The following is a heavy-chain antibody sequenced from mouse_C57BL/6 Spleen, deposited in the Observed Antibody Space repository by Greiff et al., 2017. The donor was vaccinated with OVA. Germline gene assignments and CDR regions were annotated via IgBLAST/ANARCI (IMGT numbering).Heavy chain of an antibody. D-gene: IGHD4-1*02. J-gene: IGHJ1*03. V-gene: IGHV1-85*01. Sequence: QVQLKESGPELVKPGASVKLSCKASGYTFTSYDINWVKQRPGPGLEWIGWIYPRDGSTKYNEKFKGKATLTVDTSSSTAYMELHSLTSEASAVYFCARESQLGSYWYFDVWGTGTTVTVSS. CDR3: ARESQLGSYWYFDV. CDR1: GYTFTSYD. CDR2: IYPRDGST.